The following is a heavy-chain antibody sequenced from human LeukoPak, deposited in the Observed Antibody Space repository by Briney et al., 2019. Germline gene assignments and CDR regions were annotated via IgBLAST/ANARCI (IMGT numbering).Heavy chain of an antibody. D-gene: IGHD3-3*01. J-gene: IGHJ5*02. CDR2: TYYSGST. CDR3: ARDHRYDFWSGYPSWFDP. V-gene: IGHV4-30-4*08. Sequence: SETLSLTCTVSGGSISSGDYYWSWIRQPPGKGLEWIGYTYYSGSTYYNPSLKSRVTISVDTSKNQFSLKLSSVTAADTAVYYCARDHRYDFWSGYPSWFDPWGQGTLVTVSS. CDR1: GGSISSGDYY.